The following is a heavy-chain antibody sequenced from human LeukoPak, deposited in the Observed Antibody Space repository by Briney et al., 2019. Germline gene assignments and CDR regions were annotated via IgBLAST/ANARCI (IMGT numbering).Heavy chain of an antibody. CDR2: ISYDGSNK. D-gene: IGHD3-22*01. J-gene: IGHJ4*02. CDR3: ASDYYDSSGYSGPSDY. V-gene: IGHV3-30*03. Sequence: KPGGSLRLCCAASGFTFSSYGMHWVRQAPGKGLEWVAVISYDGSNKYYADSVKGRFTISRDNSKNTLYLQMNSLRAEDTAVYYCASDYYDSSGYSGPSDYWGQGTLVTVSS. CDR1: GFTFSSYG.